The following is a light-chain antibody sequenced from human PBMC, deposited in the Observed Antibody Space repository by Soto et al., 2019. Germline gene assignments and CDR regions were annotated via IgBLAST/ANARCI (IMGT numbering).Light chain of an antibody. J-gene: IGKJ2*01. V-gene: IGKV3-20*01. CDR1: QSVSSTY. CDR3: QQYGSSPLMYT. CDR2: GAS. Sequence: EVVLTQSPGTLSLSPGEIATPSCRASQSVSSTYLAWYQHKPGQAPRLLMYGASRRATGIPDRFSGSGSGTDFTLTISRLEPEDFAVYYCQQYGSSPLMYTFGQGTKLEIK.